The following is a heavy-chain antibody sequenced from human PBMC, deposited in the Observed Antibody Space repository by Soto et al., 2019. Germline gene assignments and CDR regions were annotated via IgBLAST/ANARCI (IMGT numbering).Heavy chain of an antibody. CDR1: GFTFDDYA. V-gene: IGHV3-9*01. CDR3: AKADYSSSWSIYYYYYMDV. CDR2: ISWNSGSI. D-gene: IGHD6-13*01. Sequence: EVQLVESGGGLIQPGRSLRLSCAASGFTFDDYAMHWVRQAPGKGLEWVSAISWNSGSIGYADSVKGRFTISRDNAKNSLYLQMNSLRAEDTALYYCAKADYSSSWSIYYYYYMDVWGKGTTVTVSS. J-gene: IGHJ6*03.